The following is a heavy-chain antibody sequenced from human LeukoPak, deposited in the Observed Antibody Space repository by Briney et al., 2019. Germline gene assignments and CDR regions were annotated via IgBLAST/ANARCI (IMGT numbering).Heavy chain of an antibody. J-gene: IGHJ4*02. CDR3: AKAPTKEEEWLLLNYFDY. CDR2: ISGSGTRT. D-gene: IGHD3-22*01. V-gene: IGHV3-23*01. CDR1: GFTPSSYA. Sequence: GGSLRLSCVGSGFTPSSYAMSWGRPAPGKGLEWVSRISGSGTRTYYADSVKGRFTISRDNSKNTLYLQMNSLRAEDTAVYYCAKAPTKEEEWLLLNYFDYWGQGTLVTVSS.